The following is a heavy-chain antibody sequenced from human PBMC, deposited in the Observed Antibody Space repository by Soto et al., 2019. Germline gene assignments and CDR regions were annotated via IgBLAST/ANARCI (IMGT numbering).Heavy chain of an antibody. CDR3: ARHPRLWGMDV. Sequence: QLQLQESGPGLVKPSETLSLTCTVSGGSISSSSYYWGWIRQPPGKGLEWIGSIYYSGSTYYNPSLKSRVTISVDTSKNQFSLKLSSVTAADTAVYYCARHPRLWGMDVWGQGTTVTVSS. CDR1: GGSISSSSYY. V-gene: IGHV4-39*01. J-gene: IGHJ6*02. CDR2: IYYSGST.